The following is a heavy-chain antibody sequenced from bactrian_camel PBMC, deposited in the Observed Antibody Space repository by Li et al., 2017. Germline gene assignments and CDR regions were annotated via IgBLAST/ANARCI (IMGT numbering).Heavy chain of an antibody. CDR3: AAVIKLQRKCDYSRYGY. CDR2: VDSDGTP. Sequence: HVQLVESGGGSVQAGGSLRLTCEGSGSFHSTWCMGWFRQGTGKQREEVATVDSDGTPTYADFVKGRSTVSKDNAKYILNLQVNNLKPEDTAMYYCAAVIKLQRKCDYSRYGYWGQGTQVTVS. J-gene: IGHJ4*01. CDR1: GSFHSTWC. V-gene: IGHV3S53*01. D-gene: IGHD6*01.